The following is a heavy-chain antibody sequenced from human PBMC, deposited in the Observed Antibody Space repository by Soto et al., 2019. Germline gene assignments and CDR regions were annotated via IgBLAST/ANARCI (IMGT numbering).Heavy chain of an antibody. D-gene: IGHD6-6*01. V-gene: IGHV3-23*01. CDR3: ARGFSARQVSQPDN. J-gene: IGHJ4*02. Sequence: GGSLRLSSAASGFTFSSFAMSWVRQALGKWLDWVSAISGSGGSTYSADSVKGRFTISRDNSKNTLYLQINSLRTDDTAVYYFARGFSARQVSQPDNWGPGSLVTVSS. CDR1: GFTFSSFA. CDR2: ISGSGGST.